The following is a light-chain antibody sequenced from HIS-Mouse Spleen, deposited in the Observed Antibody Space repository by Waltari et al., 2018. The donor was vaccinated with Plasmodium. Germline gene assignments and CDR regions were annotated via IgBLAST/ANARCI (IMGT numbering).Light chain of an antibody. J-gene: IGLJ1*01. CDR2: DVS. Sequence: QSALTQPASVSGSPGQSITISCPGTSSDVGGYNYVSWYHQHPGKAPKLMIYDVSNRPSGVSNRFSGSKSGNTASLTISGLQAEDEADYYCSSYTSSSTLNYVFGTGTKVTVL. V-gene: IGLV2-14*03. CDR3: SSYTSSSTLNYV. CDR1: SSDVGGYNY.